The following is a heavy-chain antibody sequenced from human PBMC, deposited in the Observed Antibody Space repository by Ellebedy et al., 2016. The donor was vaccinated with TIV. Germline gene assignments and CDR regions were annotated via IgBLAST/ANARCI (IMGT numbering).Heavy chain of an antibody. CDR3: ARSRSSGWLHTPDY. CDR1: GCSFSSYA. D-gene: IGHD6-19*01. CDR2: INPSTGDT. V-gene: IGHV1-46*04. J-gene: IGHJ4*02. Sequence: AASVKVSCKASGCSFSSYASSWVRQPPGQGLEWMGIINPSTGDTTYAQKLQGRVTMTRDTSTSTVYMELSSLRSDDTAVYFCARSRSSGWLHTPDYWGQGTLVTVSS.